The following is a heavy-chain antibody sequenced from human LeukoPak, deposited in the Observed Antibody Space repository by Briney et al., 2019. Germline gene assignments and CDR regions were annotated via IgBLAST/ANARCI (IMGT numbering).Heavy chain of an antibody. V-gene: IGHV3-11*04. CDR3: ARYCSSTSCYTPSYVYDI. J-gene: IGHJ3*02. D-gene: IGHD2-2*02. CDR1: GFTFSDCY. Sequence: GGSLRLSCAASGFTFSDCYMSWIRQAPGKGLEWLSYISSSGYTIYYADSVKGRFTISRDNANNSLYLQMNSLRAEDTAVYYCARYCSSTSCYTPSYVYDIWGQGTMVTVSS. CDR2: ISSSGYTI.